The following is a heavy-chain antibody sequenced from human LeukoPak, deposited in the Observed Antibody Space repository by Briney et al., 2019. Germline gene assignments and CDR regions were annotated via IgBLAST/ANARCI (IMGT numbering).Heavy chain of an antibody. J-gene: IGHJ4*02. CDR1: GGSISSYY. Sequence: SETLSLTCTVSGGSISSYYWSWIRQPPGKGLEWIGYIYYSGSTYYNPSLKSRVTISVDTSKNQFSLKLSSVTAADTAVYYCARDGGSYYGGFDYWGQGTLVTVSS. D-gene: IGHD1-26*01. CDR2: IYYSGST. V-gene: IGHV4-59*12. CDR3: ARDGGSYYGGFDY.